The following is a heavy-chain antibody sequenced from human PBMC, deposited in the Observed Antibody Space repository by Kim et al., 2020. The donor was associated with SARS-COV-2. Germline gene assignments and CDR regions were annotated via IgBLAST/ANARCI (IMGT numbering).Heavy chain of an antibody. CDR3: AKDLSSAFDI. J-gene: IGHJ3*02. Sequence: SNKYYADSGKGRFTISRDNSKNTLYLQMNSLRAEDTAVYYCAKDLSSAFDIWGQGTMVTVSS. V-gene: IGHV3-30*02. CDR2: SNK.